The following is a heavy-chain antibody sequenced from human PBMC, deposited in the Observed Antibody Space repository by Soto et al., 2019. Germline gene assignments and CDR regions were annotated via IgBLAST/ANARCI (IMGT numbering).Heavy chain of an antibody. J-gene: IGHJ4*02. CDR3: ASPPGDPYDSSGYQY. Sequence: GGSLRLSCAASGFTFSSYAMHWVRQAPGKGLEWVAVISYDGSNKYYADSVKGRFTISRDNSKNTLYLQMNSLRAEDTAVYYCASPPGDPYDSSGYQYWGQGTLVTVSS. CDR2: ISYDGSNK. V-gene: IGHV3-30*04. D-gene: IGHD3-22*01. CDR1: GFTFSSYA.